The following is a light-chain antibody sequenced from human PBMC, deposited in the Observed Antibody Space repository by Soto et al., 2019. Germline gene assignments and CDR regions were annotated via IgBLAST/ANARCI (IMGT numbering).Light chain of an antibody. CDR3: QRYNSAPQT. V-gene: IGKV1-27*01. CDR2: GAS. J-gene: IGKJ1*01. CDR1: QGISNY. Sequence: DIQMTQSPSSLSASIGDRVTITCRASQGISNYLAWYQQKPGEVPKLLIYGASTLQSGVPSRFSGSGSGTDFTLTISSLQPEDVATYYCQRYNSAPQTFGQGTKVEIK.